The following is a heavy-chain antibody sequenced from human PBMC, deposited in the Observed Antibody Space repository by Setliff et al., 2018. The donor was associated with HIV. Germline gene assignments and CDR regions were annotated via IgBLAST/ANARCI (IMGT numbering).Heavy chain of an antibody. CDR1: GGSMSSYY. CDR3: ARVYYFDSSGYYQRGDVFDI. V-gene: IGHV4-4*07. D-gene: IGHD3-22*01. Sequence: PSETLSLTCTVSGGSMSSYYWSWIRQPAGKGLEWIGRVLTSGSTHYNPSLRSRVTMSVDTSKNQFSLKLSSVTAADTAVYYCARVYYFDSSGYYQRGDVFDIWGQGTMVTVS. CDR2: VLTSGST. J-gene: IGHJ3*02.